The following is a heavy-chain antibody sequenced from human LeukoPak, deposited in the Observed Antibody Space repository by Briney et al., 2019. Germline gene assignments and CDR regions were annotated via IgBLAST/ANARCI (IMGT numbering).Heavy chain of an antibody. CDR2: ISWDGDNT. J-gene: IGHJ6*04. CDR3: AKDLDVAGTINYYYYGMDV. D-gene: IGHD6-19*01. V-gene: IGHV3-43D*04. CDR1: GFTFDDYA. Sequence: GGSLRLSCEASGFTFDDYAMHWVRQAPGKGLEWVSLISWDGDNTYYADSVRGRFTISRDNSKKSLYLQMNSLRAEDTALYYCAKDLDVAGTINYYYYGMDVWGKGTTVTVSS.